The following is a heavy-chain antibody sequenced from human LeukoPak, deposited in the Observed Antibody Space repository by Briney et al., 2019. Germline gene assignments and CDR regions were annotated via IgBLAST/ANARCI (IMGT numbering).Heavy chain of an antibody. V-gene: IGHV3-74*01. CDR2: INSDGSST. CDR1: GFTFSGYW. Sequence: GGSLRLSCAASGFTFSGYWMHWVRQAPGKGLVWVSRINSDGSSTSYADSVKGRFTISRDNAQNTLYLQMNSLRAEDTAVYYCARDGSGARGNAFDIWGQGTMVTVSS. D-gene: IGHD3-10*01. CDR3: ARDGSGARGNAFDI. J-gene: IGHJ3*02.